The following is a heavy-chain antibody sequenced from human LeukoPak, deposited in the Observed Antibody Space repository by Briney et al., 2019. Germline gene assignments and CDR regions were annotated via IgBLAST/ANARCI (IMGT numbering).Heavy chain of an antibody. CDR2: ISSSGSTI. Sequence: GGSLRLSCAASGFTFSDYYMSWIRQAPGKGLEWVSYISSSGSTIYYADSVKGRITISRDNAKNSLYLQMNSLRAEDTAVYYCAREGRYSSSWYNDYWGQGTLVTVSS. CDR3: AREGRYSSSWYNDY. D-gene: IGHD6-13*01. CDR1: GFTFSDYY. J-gene: IGHJ4*02. V-gene: IGHV3-11*04.